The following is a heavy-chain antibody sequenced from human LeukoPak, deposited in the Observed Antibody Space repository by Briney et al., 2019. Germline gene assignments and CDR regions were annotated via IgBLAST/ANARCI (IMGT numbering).Heavy chain of an antibody. CDR2: IRGSGDST. V-gene: IGHV3-23*01. CDR3: EKALGSSAYSPLDY. Sequence: GGSLRLSCVASGFTFNNYAMSWVRQAPGKGLEWVSSIRGSGDSTLYTDSAKGRFTVSRDNSKNTLYLQMNSLRAEDTAVFYCEKALGSSAYSPLDYWGRGTLVTVSS. CDR1: GFTFNNYA. D-gene: IGHD3-22*01. J-gene: IGHJ4*02.